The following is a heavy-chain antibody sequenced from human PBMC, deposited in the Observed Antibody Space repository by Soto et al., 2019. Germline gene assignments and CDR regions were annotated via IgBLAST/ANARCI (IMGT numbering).Heavy chain of an antibody. D-gene: IGHD3-10*01. Sequence: GGSLTLSCAASGVTLSNYYMSWIRQAPGKGLEWLSYISSSGSNIYYADSVKGRFTISRDNTKNSLYLQMSRLRAEDTAVYYCARKFHGSGSLQPWGQGALVTVSS. CDR2: ISSSGSNI. V-gene: IGHV3-11*01. J-gene: IGHJ5*02. CDR1: GVTLSNYY. CDR3: ARKFHGSGSLQP.